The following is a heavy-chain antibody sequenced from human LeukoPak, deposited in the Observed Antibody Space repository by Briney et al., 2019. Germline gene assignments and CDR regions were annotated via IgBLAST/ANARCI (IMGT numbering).Heavy chain of an antibody. CDR2: IYYSGST. CDR3: ARVSFSSSWYFDY. CDR1: GGSISSYY. V-gene: IGHV4-59*12. D-gene: IGHD6-13*01. Sequence: SETLSLTCTVSGGSISSYYWSWIRQPPGKGLEWIGYIYYSGSTNYNPSLKSRVTISVDTSKNQFSLKLSSVTAADTAVYYCARVSFSSSWYFDYWGQGTLVTVSS. J-gene: IGHJ4*02.